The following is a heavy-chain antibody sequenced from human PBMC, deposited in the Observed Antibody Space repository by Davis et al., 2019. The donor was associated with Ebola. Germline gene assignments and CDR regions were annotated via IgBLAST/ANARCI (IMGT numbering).Heavy chain of an antibody. J-gene: IGHJ5*02. CDR3: ARGYANWFDP. V-gene: IGHV4-34*01. Sequence: SETLSLTCAVYGGSFSGYYWSWIRQPPGKGLEWIGEINHSGSTHYNPSLKSRVTISVDTSKNQFSLKLSSVTAADTAGYYCARGYANWFDPWGQGTLVTVSS. CDR2: INHSGST. D-gene: IGHD4-17*01. CDR1: GGSFSGYY.